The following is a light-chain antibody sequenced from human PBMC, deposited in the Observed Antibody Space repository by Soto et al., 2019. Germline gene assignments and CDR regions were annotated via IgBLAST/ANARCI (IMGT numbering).Light chain of an antibody. CDR2: GAS. CDR1: QSVSSSY. Sequence: EIVLTQSPGTLSSSPGERATLSCRAGQSVSSSYLAWYQQKPGQAPRLLIYGASSRATGIPDRFSGSGSGTDFTLTISRLEPEDFAVYYCQQYGSSPGTFGQGTKVEIQ. J-gene: IGKJ1*01. CDR3: QQYGSSPGT. V-gene: IGKV3-20*01.